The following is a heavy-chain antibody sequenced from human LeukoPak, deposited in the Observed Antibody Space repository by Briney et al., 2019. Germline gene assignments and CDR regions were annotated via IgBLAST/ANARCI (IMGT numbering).Heavy chain of an antibody. V-gene: IGHV4-4*02. CDR1: GGSISSSNW. J-gene: IGHJ4*02. CDR3: ARIRYFDWLSLRGYFDY. D-gene: IGHD3-9*01. CDR2: IYHSGST. Sequence: SGTLSLTCAVSGGSISSSNWWSWVRQPPGKGLEWIGEIYHSGSTNYNPSLKSRVTISVDTSKNQFSLKLSSVTAADTAVYYCARIRYFDWLSLRGYFDYWGQGTLVTVSS.